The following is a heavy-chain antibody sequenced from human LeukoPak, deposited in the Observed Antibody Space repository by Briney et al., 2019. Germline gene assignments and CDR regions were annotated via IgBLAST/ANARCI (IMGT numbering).Heavy chain of an antibody. CDR3: GAGYYDSSGYYYGMDV. CDR2: ISAYNGNT. D-gene: IGHD3-22*01. J-gene: IGHJ6*02. Sequence: ASVKVSCKASGYTFTSYGISWVRQAPGQGLEWMGWISAYNGNTNYAQKLQGRVTMTTDTSTSIAYMELRSLRSDDTAVYYCGAGYYDSSGYYYGMDVWGQGTTVTVSS. V-gene: IGHV1-18*01. CDR1: GYTFTSYG.